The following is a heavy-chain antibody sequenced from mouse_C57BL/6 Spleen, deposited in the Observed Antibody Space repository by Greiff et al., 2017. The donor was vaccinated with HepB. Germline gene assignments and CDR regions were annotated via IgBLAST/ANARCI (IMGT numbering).Heavy chain of an antibody. D-gene: IGHD1-1*01. CDR3: ARSHYGSSYNFDY. CDR1: GYTFTSYW. J-gene: IGHJ2*01. Sequence: QVQLQQSGAELVMPGASVKLSCKASGYTFTSYWMHWVKQRPGQGLEWIGEIDPSDSYTNYNQKFKGKSTLTVDKSSSTAYMQLSSLTSEDSAVYYCARSHYGSSYNFDYWGQGTTLTVSS. CDR2: IDPSDSYT. V-gene: IGHV1-69*01.